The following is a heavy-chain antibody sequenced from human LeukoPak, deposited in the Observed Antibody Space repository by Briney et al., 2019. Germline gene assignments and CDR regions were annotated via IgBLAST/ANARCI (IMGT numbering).Heavy chain of an antibody. Sequence: GGSLRLSCAASGFTFDDYAMHWVRQAPGKGLEWVSGISWNSGSIGYADSVKGRFTISRDNAKNSLYLQMNSLRAEDTALYYCARDGDTSGYSDWGQGTLVTVSS. J-gene: IGHJ4*02. V-gene: IGHV3-9*01. CDR3: ARDGDTSGYSD. CDR1: GFTFDDYA. D-gene: IGHD3-22*01. CDR2: ISWNSGSI.